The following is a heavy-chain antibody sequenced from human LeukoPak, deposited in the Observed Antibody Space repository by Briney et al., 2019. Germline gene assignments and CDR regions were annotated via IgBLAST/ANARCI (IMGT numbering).Heavy chain of an antibody. CDR1: GFTFSSYG. D-gene: IGHD2-2*01. CDR3: ARPPHSCSSTSCYSQY. J-gene: IGHJ4*02. V-gene: IGHV3-30*03. CDR2: ISYDGTNK. Sequence: PGGSLRLSCAASGFTFSSYGMHSVRQAPGKGLEWVAIISYDGTNKYYADSVKGRFTISRDNSMDTLYLQMNSLRAEDTAVYYCARPPHSCSSTSCYSQYWGQGTLASVSS.